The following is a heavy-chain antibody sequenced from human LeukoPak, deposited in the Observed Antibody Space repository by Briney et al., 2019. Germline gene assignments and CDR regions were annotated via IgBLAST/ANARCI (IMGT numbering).Heavy chain of an antibody. CDR1: GGTFSSYA. CDR2: IIPIFGTA. J-gene: IGHJ6*03. V-gene: IGHV1-69*05. CDR3: AGIVGASGLYYYYYMDV. Sequence: ASVKVSCKASGGTFSSYAISWVRQAPGQGLEWMGGIIPIFGTANYAQKFQGRVTITTDESTSTAYMELSSLRSEDTAVYYCAGIVGASGLYYYYYMDVWGKGTTVTVSS. D-gene: IGHD1-26*01.